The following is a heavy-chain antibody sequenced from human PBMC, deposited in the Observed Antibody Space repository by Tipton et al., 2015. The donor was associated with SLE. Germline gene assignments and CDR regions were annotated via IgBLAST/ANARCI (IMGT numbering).Heavy chain of an antibody. J-gene: IGHJ4*02. CDR1: GGSFSDYY. Sequence: LRLSCALYGGSFSDYYWSWIRQPPGKGLEWIGEINHSGSTNNNPSLKSRVTISVDRSKNQFSLRLSSVTAADTAVYYCARSEYSDGLLDYWGQGTLVTVSS. V-gene: IGHV4-34*01. CDR2: INHSGST. D-gene: IGHD5-12*01. CDR3: ARSEYSDGLLDY.